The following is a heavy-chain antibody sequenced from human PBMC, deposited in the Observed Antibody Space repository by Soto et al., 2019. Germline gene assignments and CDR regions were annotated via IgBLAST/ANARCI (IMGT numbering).Heavy chain of an antibody. D-gene: IGHD1-1*01. CDR1: GVSISSGGYY. V-gene: IGHV4-31*03. Sequence: QVQLQESGPGLVKPSQTLSLTCTVSGVSISSGGYYWSWIRQHPGKGLEWIGYIYYTGSTFYNPSLKSRVTMSIDTSKNQFSLKLSSLTAADTAVYYCARGSQLERDAFDIWGQGTMVTVSS. CDR2: IYYTGST. J-gene: IGHJ3*02. CDR3: ARGSQLERDAFDI.